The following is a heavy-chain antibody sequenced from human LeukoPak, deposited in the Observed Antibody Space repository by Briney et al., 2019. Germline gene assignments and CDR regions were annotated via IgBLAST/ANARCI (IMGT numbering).Heavy chain of an antibody. CDR3: AKEAGRLAAADHYFDY. J-gene: IGHJ4*02. V-gene: IGHV3-23*01. D-gene: IGHD6-13*01. CDR1: GFTFSSYA. Sequence: GGSLRLSCAASGFTFSSYAMSWVRQAPGKGLEWVSAISGSGGSTYYADSAKGRFTISRDNSKNTLYLQMNSLRAEDTAVYYCAKEAGRLAAADHYFDYWGQGTLVTVSS. CDR2: ISGSGGST.